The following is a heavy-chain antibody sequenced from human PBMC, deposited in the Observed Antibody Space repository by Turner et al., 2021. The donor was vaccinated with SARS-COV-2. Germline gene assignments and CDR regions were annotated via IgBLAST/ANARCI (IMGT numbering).Heavy chain of an antibody. CDR3: AKGASQHFDY. J-gene: IGHJ4*02. D-gene: IGHD5-18*01. CDR1: GFTFSSYG. Sequence: QVQLVASGGGVVQPGRSMSLSCAASGFTFSSYGMHWVRQAPGKGLEWVAVISYDGNNKFYADSVKGRFTISRDNSKNTLYLQMNSLRAEDTAVYYCAKGASQHFDYWGQGTLVTVSS. CDR2: ISYDGNNK. V-gene: IGHV3-30*18.